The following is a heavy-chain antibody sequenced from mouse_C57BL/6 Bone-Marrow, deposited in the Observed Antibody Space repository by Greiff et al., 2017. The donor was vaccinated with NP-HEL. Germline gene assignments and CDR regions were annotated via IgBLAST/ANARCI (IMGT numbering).Heavy chain of an antibody. CDR2: IDPENGDT. D-gene: IGHD2-4*01. CDR3: TTEIYYDYDWYFDV. V-gene: IGHV14-4*01. CDR1: GFNIKDDY. Sequence: EVKLMESGAELVRPGASVKLSCTASGFNIKDDYMHWVKQRPEQGLEWIGWIDPENGDTEYASKFQGKATITADTSSNTAYLQLSSLTSEDTAVYYCTTEIYYDYDWYFDVWGTGTTVTVSS. J-gene: IGHJ1*03.